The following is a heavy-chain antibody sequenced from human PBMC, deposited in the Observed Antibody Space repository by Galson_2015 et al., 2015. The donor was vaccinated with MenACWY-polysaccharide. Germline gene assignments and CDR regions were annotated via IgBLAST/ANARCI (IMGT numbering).Heavy chain of an antibody. Sequence: SVKVSCKASGHTFTSYAMNWVRQAPGQGLEWMGWINTNTGNPTYAQGFTGRVVFSLDTSVSTAYLQISSLKAEDTAVYYCGRDPKQKVTTVPTGRFDYWGQGTLVTVSS. CDR1: GHTFTSYA. CDR2: INTNTGNP. D-gene: IGHD4-17*01. CDR3: GRDPKQKVTTVPTGRFDY. V-gene: IGHV7-4-1*02. J-gene: IGHJ4*02.